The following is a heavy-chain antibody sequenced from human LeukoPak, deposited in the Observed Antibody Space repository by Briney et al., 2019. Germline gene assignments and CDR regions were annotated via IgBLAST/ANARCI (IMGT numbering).Heavy chain of an antibody. J-gene: IGHJ4*02. V-gene: IGHV3-48*03. CDR3: ARCNADDYGDPTSDY. Sequence: GGSLRLSCAASGFTLSSYEMNWVRQAPGKGLEWVSYISSSGSTIYYADSVKGRFTISRDNAKNSMYLQMNSLRAEDTAVYYCARCNADDYGDPTSDYWGQGTLVTVSS. CDR2: ISSSGSTI. D-gene: IGHD4-17*01. CDR1: GFTLSSYE.